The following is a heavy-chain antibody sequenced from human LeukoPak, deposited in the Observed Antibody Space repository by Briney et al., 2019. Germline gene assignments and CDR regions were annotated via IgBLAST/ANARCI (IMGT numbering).Heavy chain of an antibody. J-gene: IGHJ4*02. Sequence: GSLRLSCAASGFTFSSYAMSWVRQAPGKGLEWVSGISGSGGSTYYADSVKGRFTISRDNSKNTLYLQMNSLRAEATAVYYCARGVDTAMAHWGQGTLVTVSS. CDR3: ARGVDTAMAH. CDR2: ISGSGGST. CDR1: GFTFSSYA. V-gene: IGHV3-23*01. D-gene: IGHD5-18*01.